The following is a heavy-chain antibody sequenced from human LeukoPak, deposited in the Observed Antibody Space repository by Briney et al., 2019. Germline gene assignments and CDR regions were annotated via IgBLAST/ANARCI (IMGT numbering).Heavy chain of an antibody. D-gene: IGHD3-10*01. CDR3: AVAYYYGSGDAFDI. Sequence: GGSLRLSCAASGFTFRSYSMNWVRPAPGKGLEWVSPINSDSNYIYYADSVQGRFTISRDNAKNSLYLQMNSLTAEETAVYYCAVAYYYGSGDAFDIWGQGTKVTVSS. CDR2: INSDSNYI. CDR1: GFTFRSYS. V-gene: IGHV3-21*01. J-gene: IGHJ3*02.